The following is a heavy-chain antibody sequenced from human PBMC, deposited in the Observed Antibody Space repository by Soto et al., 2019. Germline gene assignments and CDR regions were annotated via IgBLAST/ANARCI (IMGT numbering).Heavy chain of an antibody. CDR3: ARDSSSWNWFDP. D-gene: IGHD6-13*01. J-gene: IGHJ5*02. CDR2: IYYSGST. Sequence: PSETLSLTCTVSGGSVSSGSYYWSWIRQPPGKGLEWIGYIYYSGSTNYNPSLKSRVTISVDTSKNQFSLKLSSVTAADTAVYYCARDSSSWNWFDPWGQGTLVTVSS. V-gene: IGHV4-61*01. CDR1: GGSVSSGSYY.